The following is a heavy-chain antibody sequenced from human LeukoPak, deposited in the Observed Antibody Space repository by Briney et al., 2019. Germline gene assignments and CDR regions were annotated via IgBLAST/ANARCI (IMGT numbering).Heavy chain of an antibody. CDR1: GYTFTGYY. CDR3: ARVGVDLWFDP. D-gene: IGHD3/OR15-3a*01. CDR2: INPNSGGT. V-gene: IGHV1-2*06. Sequence: ASVKVSCKASGYTFTGYYIHWFRQAPGQGLEWMGRINPNSGGTNYAQKFQGGVTMTRDTSISTAYMELSRLKSDDTAVYYCARVGVDLWFDPWGQGTLVTVSS. J-gene: IGHJ5*02.